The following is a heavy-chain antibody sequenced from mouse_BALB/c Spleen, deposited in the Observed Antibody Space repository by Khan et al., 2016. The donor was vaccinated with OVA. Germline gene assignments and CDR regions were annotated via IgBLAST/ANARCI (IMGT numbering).Heavy chain of an antibody. Sequence: QIQLVQSGPELKKPGETVKISCKASGYTFTNYGMNWVKQAPGKGLKWMGWINTYTGEPTSADDFKGRFVFSLETTASTAYLQISNLKNEDMTTYFWARISSYWYSDVWGAGTTVTVSS. CDR2: INTYTGEP. CDR3: ARISSYWYSDV. V-gene: IGHV9-1*02. D-gene: IGHD6-2*01. CDR1: GYTFTNYG. J-gene: IGHJ1*01.